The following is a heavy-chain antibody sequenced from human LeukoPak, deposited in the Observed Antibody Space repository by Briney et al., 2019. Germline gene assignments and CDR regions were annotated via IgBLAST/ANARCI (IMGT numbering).Heavy chain of an antibody. CDR2: INYSGST. Sequence: SETLSLTCTVSSGSVRIDGHYWSWIRQPPGKGLEWIGYINYSGSTYYNPSLKSRVTISVDTSKNQFSLKLSSVTAADTAVYYCARDGGARSTYDPWGQGTLVTVSS. J-gene: IGHJ5*02. V-gene: IGHV4-30-4*01. CDR1: SGSVRIDGHY. D-gene: IGHD2-15*01. CDR3: ARDGGARSTYDP.